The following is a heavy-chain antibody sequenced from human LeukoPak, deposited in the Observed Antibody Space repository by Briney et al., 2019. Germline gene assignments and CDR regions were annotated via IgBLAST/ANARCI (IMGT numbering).Heavy chain of an antibody. D-gene: IGHD5-18*01. V-gene: IGHV3-21*04. CDR3: ATYRQVLLPFES. CDR1: GFTFSSYS. CDR2: IFPSGGEI. Sequence: GGSLRLSCAVSGFTFSSYSMNWVRQAPGKGLEWVSSIFPSGGEIHYADSVRGRFTISRDNSKSTLSLQMNSLRAEDTAIYYCATYRQVLLPFESWGQGTLVTVSS. J-gene: IGHJ4*02.